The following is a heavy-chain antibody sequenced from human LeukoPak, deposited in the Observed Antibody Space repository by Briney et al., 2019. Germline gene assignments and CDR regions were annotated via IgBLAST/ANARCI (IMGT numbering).Heavy chain of an antibody. Sequence: GGSLRLSCAASGFTFSSYSMNWVRQAPGKGLEWVSSISSSSSYIYYADSVKGRFTISRDNAKNSLYLQMNSLRAEDTAVYYCASTTTADWLPDYWGQGTLVTVSS. J-gene: IGHJ4*02. V-gene: IGHV3-21*01. CDR1: GFTFSSYS. D-gene: IGHD3-9*01. CDR2: ISSSSSYI. CDR3: ASTTTADWLPDY.